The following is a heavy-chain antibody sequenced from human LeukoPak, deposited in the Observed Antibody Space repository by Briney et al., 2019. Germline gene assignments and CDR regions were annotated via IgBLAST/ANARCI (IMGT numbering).Heavy chain of an antibody. Sequence: SETLSLTCTVSGGSISSYYWSWIRQPAGKGLEWIGYIFFVGSTNYNPSLKSRVTISLDTSKTHFSLRLSSVTAADTAVYYCARGGTYFDDWGQGTLVTVSS. CDR2: IFFVGST. CDR1: GGSISSYY. V-gene: IGHV4-59*01. CDR3: ARGGTYFDD. D-gene: IGHD1-26*01. J-gene: IGHJ4*02.